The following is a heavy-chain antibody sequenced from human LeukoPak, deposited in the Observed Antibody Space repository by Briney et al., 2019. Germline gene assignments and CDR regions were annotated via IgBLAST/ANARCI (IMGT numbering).Heavy chain of an antibody. V-gene: IGHV3-30*04. CDR2: ISYDGSNR. CDR1: GFTFSGYA. Sequence: PGGSLRLSCAASGFTFSGYAMHWVRQAPGKGLEWVAVISYDGSNRYYADSVKGRFTISRDNSKNTLYLQMNSLTAEDTAVYYCARTGQSSGWYDDNYFDYWGQGTLVTVSS. J-gene: IGHJ4*02. CDR3: ARTGQSSGWYDDNYFDY. D-gene: IGHD6-19*01.